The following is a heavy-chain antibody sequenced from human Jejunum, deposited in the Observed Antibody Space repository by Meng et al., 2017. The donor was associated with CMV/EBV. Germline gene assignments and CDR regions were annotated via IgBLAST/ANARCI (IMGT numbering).Heavy chain of an antibody. D-gene: IGHD5-12*01. J-gene: IGHJ4*02. CDR2: TNPNNGAT. CDR3: ARRGAREVATIPFDY. V-gene: IGHV1-2*02. CDR1: VYTCTNYY. Sequence: SVYTCTNYYMHWVRQAPGQGLEWMGWTNPNNGATNYARKFQGRVTMTRDTSISTAYMELSRLTFDDTAVYYCARRGAREVATIPFDYWGQGTLVTVSS.